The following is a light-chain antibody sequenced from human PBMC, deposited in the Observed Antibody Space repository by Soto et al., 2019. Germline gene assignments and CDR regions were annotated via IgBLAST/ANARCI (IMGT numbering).Light chain of an antibody. J-gene: IGLJ1*01. CDR1: STDVGGYNF. V-gene: IGLV2-14*01. CDR3: SSYTSTGTPV. Sequence: PASVPGSLGQSITMSCTGTSTDVGGYNFVSWYQQHPDKAPKLLIYEVTNRPSGVSNRFSGPKSGNTASLTISRLQAEDEADYYCSSYTSTGTPVFGTGTKVTVL. CDR2: EVT.